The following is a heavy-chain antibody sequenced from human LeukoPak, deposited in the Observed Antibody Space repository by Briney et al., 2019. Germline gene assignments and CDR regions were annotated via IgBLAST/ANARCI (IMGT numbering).Heavy chain of an antibody. V-gene: IGHV4-4*07. D-gene: IGHD3-3*01. CDR1: GGSISSYY. Sequence: SETLTLTCTVPGGSISSYYWSWIRQPAGKGLEWIGRIYTSGSTNYNPSLESRVTMSVDTSKNQFSLKLSSVTAADTAVYYCARMGWSHDFDYWGQGTLITVSS. CDR2: IYTSGST. CDR3: ARMGWSHDFDY. J-gene: IGHJ4*02.